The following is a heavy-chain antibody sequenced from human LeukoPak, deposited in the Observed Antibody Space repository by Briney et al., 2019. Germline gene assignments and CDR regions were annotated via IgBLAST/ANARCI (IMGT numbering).Heavy chain of an antibody. Sequence: ASVKVSCKASGYTFTGYYVHWLRQAPGQGLEWMGWINGNSGGTKYAQQFQGRVTITRDTSISTAYMELSRLRSDDTAVYFCARDQATVATRWWDRWGQGTLVTVSS. J-gene: IGHJ4*02. CDR3: ARDQATVATRWWDR. D-gene: IGHD4-23*01. V-gene: IGHV1-2*02. CDR1: GYTFTGYY. CDR2: INGNSGGT.